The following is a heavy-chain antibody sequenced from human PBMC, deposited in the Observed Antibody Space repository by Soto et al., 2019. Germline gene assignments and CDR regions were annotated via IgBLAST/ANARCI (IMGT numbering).Heavy chain of an antibody. V-gene: IGHV3-74*01. Sequence: EVQLVESGGGLVQPGGSLRLSCAASGFTFSSYWMHWVRQAPGKGLVWVSRINSDGSSTSYADSVKGRFTISRDNAKNTLYLQMNSLRAEDTAVYYCARGFAVTTAYYYYYRDVWGKGTTVTVSS. CDR3: ARGFAVTTAYYYYYRDV. CDR1: GFTFSSYW. CDR2: INSDGSST. J-gene: IGHJ6*03. D-gene: IGHD4-4*01.